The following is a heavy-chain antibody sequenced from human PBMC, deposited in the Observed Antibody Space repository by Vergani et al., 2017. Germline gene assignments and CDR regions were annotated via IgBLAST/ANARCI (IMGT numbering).Heavy chain of an antibody. D-gene: IGHD1-26*01. Sequence: EVQLVESGGGLVKPGGSLRLSCAASGFSFSSYSMNWVRQAPGKGLEWVASISGSSSYVFYRDSVEGRFTITRDNAKKSVYLQMNSLRAEDTAVYYCARGESYFDYWGQGTLVTVSS. V-gene: IGHV3-21*02. CDR2: ISGSSSYV. CDR3: ARGESYFDY. CDR1: GFSFSSYS. J-gene: IGHJ4*02.